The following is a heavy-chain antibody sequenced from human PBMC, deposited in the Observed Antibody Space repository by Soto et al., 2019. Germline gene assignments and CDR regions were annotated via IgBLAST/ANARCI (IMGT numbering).Heavy chain of an antibody. J-gene: IGHJ6*02. Sequence: GGSLRLSCAASGFTFDDYAMHWVRQAPGKGLEWVSGISWNSGSIGYADSVKGRFTISRDNAKNSLYLQMNSLRAEDTALYYCAKDTGRPHYVFWSCWDYYYYGMDVWGQGTTVTVSS. CDR2: ISWNSGSI. CDR1: GFTFDDYA. V-gene: IGHV3-9*01. D-gene: IGHD3-3*01. CDR3: AKDTGRPHYVFWSCWDYYYYGMDV.